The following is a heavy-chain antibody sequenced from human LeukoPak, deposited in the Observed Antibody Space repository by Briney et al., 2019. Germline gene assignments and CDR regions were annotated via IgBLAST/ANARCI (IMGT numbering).Heavy chain of an antibody. CDR3: AKDLYLREFWSGYFDY. D-gene: IGHD3-3*01. CDR1: GFIFSNYG. J-gene: IGHJ4*02. Sequence: GGSLRLSCAASGFIFSNYGMNWVRQAPGKGLEWVAAISASGSATSYADSVRGRFTISRDNSKSTTYLQMNSLRAEDTAVFYCAKDLYLREFWSGYFDYWGQGIPVTVSS. V-gene: IGHV3-23*01. CDR2: ISASGSAT.